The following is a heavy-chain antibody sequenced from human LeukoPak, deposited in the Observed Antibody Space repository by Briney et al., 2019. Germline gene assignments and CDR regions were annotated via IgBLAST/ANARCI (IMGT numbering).Heavy chain of an antibody. Sequence: SVKVSCKASGGTFSSYAISWVRQAPGQGLEWMGGIIPIFGTANYAQRFQGRVTITADESTSTAYMELSSLRSEDTAVYYCARDGGTMVRGVTSSPGRYYYYYMDVWGKGTTVTVSS. CDR2: IIPIFGTA. CDR1: GGTFSSYA. J-gene: IGHJ6*03. CDR3: ARDGGTMVRGVTSSPGRYYYYYMDV. D-gene: IGHD3-10*01. V-gene: IGHV1-69*13.